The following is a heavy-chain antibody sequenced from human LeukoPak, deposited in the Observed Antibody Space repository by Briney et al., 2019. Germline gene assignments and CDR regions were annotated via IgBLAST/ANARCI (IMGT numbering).Heavy chain of an antibody. V-gene: IGHV1-18*01. CDR3: ARDRGYYYDSSGYYYA. CDR1: GYTFTSYG. Sequence: ASVKVSCKASGYTFTSYGISWVRQAPGQGLEWVGWISAYNGNTNYAQKLQGRVTMTTDTSTSTAYMELRSLRSGDTAVYYCARDRGYYYDSSGYYYAWGQGTLVTVSS. J-gene: IGHJ5*02. CDR2: ISAYNGNT. D-gene: IGHD3-22*01.